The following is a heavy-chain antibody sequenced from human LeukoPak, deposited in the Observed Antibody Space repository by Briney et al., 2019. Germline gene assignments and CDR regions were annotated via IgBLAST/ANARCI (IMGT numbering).Heavy chain of an antibody. CDR1: GFTFSSHA. Sequence: GRSLRLSCAASGFTFSSHAMSWVRQAPVKGLEWVSTISDSGGTTYYADSVKGRFTISRDNSKNTLYLQINSLRAEDTAVYYCAKALGYCSSTKCYNWFDPWGQGTLVTVSS. D-gene: IGHD2-2*01. CDR2: ISDSGGTT. J-gene: IGHJ5*02. CDR3: AKALGYCSSTKCYNWFDP. V-gene: IGHV3-23*01.